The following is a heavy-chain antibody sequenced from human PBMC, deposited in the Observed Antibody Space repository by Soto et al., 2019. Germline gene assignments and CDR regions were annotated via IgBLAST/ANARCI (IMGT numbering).Heavy chain of an antibody. CDR3: SRPESVCSADSCHPPFTF. V-gene: IGHV2-5*02. J-gene: IGHJ4*02. Sequence: SGPTLVNPTQTLTLTCTFSGVSLSTRGVGVGWIRQPPGKAVGWLGIWYWEEEKLYSTSLNNRVSLTNDTSNNQVVRTMTNTDPVDTATYYCSRPESVCSADSCHPPFTFWGQGTLVTAPQ. D-gene: IGHD2-15*01. CDR1: GVSLSTRGVG. CDR2: WYWEEEK.